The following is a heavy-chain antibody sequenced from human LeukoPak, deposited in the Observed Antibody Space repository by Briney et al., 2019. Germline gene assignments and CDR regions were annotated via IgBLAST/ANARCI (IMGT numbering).Heavy chain of an antibody. J-gene: IGHJ6*03. CDR3: ARFRGDYVNYYYYYMDV. CDR1: GYTFTSYY. V-gene: IGHV1-46*01. D-gene: IGHD4-17*01. CDR2: INPSGGST. Sequence: ASVKVSCKASGYTFTSYYMHWVRQALGQGLEWMGIINPSGGSTSYAQKFQGRVTMTRDTSTSTVYMELSSLRSEDTAVYYCARFRGDYVNYYYYYMDVWGKGTTVTVSS.